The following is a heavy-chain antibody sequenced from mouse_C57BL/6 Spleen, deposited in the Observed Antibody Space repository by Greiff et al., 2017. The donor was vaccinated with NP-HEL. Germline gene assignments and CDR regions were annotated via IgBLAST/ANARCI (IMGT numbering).Heavy chain of an antibody. J-gene: IGHJ4*01. CDR1: GFTFSDYY. Sequence: EVKLVESEGGLVQPGSSMKLSCTASGFTFSDYYMAWVRQVPEKGLEWVANINYDGSSTYYLDSLKSRFIISRDNAKNILYLQMSSLKSEDTATYYCARLGDYDDGYAMDYWGQGTSVTVSS. CDR3: ARLGDYDDGYAMDY. V-gene: IGHV5-16*01. CDR2: INYDGSST. D-gene: IGHD2-4*01.